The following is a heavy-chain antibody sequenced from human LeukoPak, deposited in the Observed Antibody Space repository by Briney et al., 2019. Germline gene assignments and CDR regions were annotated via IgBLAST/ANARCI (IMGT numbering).Heavy chain of an antibody. Sequence: GASVKVSCKASGYSLTSYGISWVRQAPGQGRQWMGWISAYNGNTNYAQKIQGRVTMTTVTSTSTAYMELRSLRSDDTAVYYCARVAYCGGDCYNLDYWGQGTLVTVSS. CDR2: ISAYNGNT. CDR1: GYSLTSYG. J-gene: IGHJ4*02. CDR3: ARVAYCGGDCYNLDY. D-gene: IGHD2-21*01. V-gene: IGHV1-18*01.